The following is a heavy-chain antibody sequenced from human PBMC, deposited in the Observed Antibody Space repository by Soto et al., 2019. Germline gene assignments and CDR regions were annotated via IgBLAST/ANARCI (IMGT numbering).Heavy chain of an antibody. CDR1: GYTFTSYD. J-gene: IGHJ4*02. CDR2: MNPNSGNT. Sequence: ASVKVSCKASGYTFTSYDINWVRQATGQGLEYLGWMNPNSGNTGYVQKFQGRVTMTRDTSISTAYMELSSLRSEDTAVYYCARYDGRYWGQGTLVTVSS. CDR3: ARYDGRY. V-gene: IGHV1-8*01. D-gene: IGHD3-16*01.